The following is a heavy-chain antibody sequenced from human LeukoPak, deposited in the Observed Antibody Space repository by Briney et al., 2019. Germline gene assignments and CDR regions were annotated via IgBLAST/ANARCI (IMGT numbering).Heavy chain of an antibody. Sequence: PGGSLRLSCAASGFTFSSYSMNWVRQAPGKGLEWVSSISSSSSYIYYADSVKGRFTISRDNAKNSLYLQMNSLRAEDTAVYYCARVDLINYDFWSGYPYYMDVWGKGTTVTVSS. CDR2: ISSSSSYI. CDR3: ARVDLINYDFWSGYPYYMDV. CDR1: GFTFSSYS. D-gene: IGHD3-3*01. V-gene: IGHV3-21*01. J-gene: IGHJ6*03.